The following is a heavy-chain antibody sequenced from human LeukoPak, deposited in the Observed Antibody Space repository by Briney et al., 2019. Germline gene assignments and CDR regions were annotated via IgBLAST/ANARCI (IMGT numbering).Heavy chain of an antibody. CDR1: GFTFSNYA. V-gene: IGHV3-74*01. D-gene: IGHD2-21*01. Sequence: PGGSLRLSCPASGFTFSNYAMTWVRQAPGEGLVWVSRMNSDGTTTTYAESVRGRFTISRDNAKNTLYLQMYSLRAEDTAVYYCARYVVASACFDSWGQGTLVTVSS. J-gene: IGHJ4*02. CDR2: MNSDGTTT. CDR3: ARYVVASACFDS.